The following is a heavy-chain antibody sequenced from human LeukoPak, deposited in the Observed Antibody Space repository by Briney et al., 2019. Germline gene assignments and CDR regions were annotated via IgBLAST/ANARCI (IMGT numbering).Heavy chain of an antibody. J-gene: IGHJ4*02. Sequence: ASVKVSCKASGYTFTSYGISWVRQAPGQGLEWMGWISAYNGNTNYAQKLQGRVTMTTDTSTSTAYMELRSLRSDDTAVYYCARDSTATSHQKTFDYWGQGTLVTVSS. CDR3: ARDSTATSHQKTFDY. D-gene: IGHD2-15*01. CDR2: ISAYNGNT. CDR1: GYTFTSYG. V-gene: IGHV1-18*01.